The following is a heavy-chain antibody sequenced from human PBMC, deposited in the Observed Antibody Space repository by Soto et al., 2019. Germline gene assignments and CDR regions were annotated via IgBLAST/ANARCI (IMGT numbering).Heavy chain of an antibody. CDR1: GGSINTFY. V-gene: IGHV4-4*07. D-gene: IGHD5-12*01. Sequence: QVRLQESGPGLLKPSETLSLTCTVSGGSINTFYWSWVRQPAGTGLEWIGRIFSSGSTSFNPSLVSRVAMSVDTSKKHFSLNLSSVTAADMAVYYCAREGSYSAYNFAHGIQLWSFDFWGQGALVTVSS. J-gene: IGHJ4*02. CDR3: AREGSYSAYNFAHGIQLWSFDF. CDR2: IFSSGST.